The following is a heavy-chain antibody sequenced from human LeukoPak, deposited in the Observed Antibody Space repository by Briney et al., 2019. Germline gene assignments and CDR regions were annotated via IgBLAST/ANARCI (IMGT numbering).Heavy chain of an antibody. CDR2: INHSGST. J-gene: IGHJ3*02. CDR1: GYSISSGYY. CDR3: ACRRRRWLQLGKNDAFDI. D-gene: IGHD5-24*01. V-gene: IGHV4-38-2*02. Sequence: SETLSLTCTVSGYSISSGYYWSWIRQPPGKGLEWIGEINHSGSTNYNPSLKSRVTISVDTSKNQFSLKLSSVTAADTAVYYCACRRRRWLQLGKNDAFDIWGQGTMVTVSS.